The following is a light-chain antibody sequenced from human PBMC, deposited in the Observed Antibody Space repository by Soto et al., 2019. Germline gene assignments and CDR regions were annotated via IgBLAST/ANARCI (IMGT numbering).Light chain of an antibody. CDR1: SSDIGGYNY. CDR3: CSYAGSSTYYV. CDR2: TVT. J-gene: IGLJ1*01. Sequence: QSVLTQPRSVSGSPGQSVTISCTGTSSDIGGYNYVSWYQQHPGKAPKLMIYTVTKRPSGVSNRFSGSKSGNTASLTISGLQAEDEADYYCCSYAGSSTYYVFGTGTKVTVL. V-gene: IGLV2-11*01.